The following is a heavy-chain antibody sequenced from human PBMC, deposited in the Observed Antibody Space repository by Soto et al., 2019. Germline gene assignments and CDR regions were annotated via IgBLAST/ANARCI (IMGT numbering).Heavy chain of an antibody. J-gene: IGHJ6*03. Sequence: QVQLQQWGAGLLKPSETLSLTCAVYGGSFSGYQWSWIRQTPGKGLEWIGGINDSGDINYNPSLKSRVTLLVDAAKKQISLKLSSVTAADTAVYYCARGVILWFGELSRRGGYYYYMGVWGKGTTVTVSS. CDR3: ARGVILWFGELSRRGGYYYYMGV. CDR2: INDSGDI. CDR1: GGSFSGYQ. V-gene: IGHV4-34*02. D-gene: IGHD3-10*01.